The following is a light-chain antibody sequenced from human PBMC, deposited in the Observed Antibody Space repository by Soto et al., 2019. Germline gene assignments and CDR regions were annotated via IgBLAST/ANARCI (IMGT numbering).Light chain of an antibody. V-gene: IGKV1-9*01. CDR1: QDISIN. Sequence: IQLTQSPSSLSASVGDRVTITCRASQDISINLAWYHQIPGKAPKVLISGASTVQSGVPSGFSGSGSGTDFTLTFSSLQPEHFATYYCQQLHSYPYTFGQGTKLEI. CDR3: QQLHSYPYT. CDR2: GAS. J-gene: IGKJ2*01.